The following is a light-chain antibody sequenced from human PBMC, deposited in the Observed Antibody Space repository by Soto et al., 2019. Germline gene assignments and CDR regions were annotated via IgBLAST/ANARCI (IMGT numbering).Light chain of an antibody. J-gene: IGKJ4*01. CDR1: HGTDIGTY. Sequence: DILMIQSPSSLSASVGDRVTITCRSGHGTDIGTYVNWYQQKPGRAPKLLIYRASHLFEGVSSRFSGSGSGTEFTLTITNLQPDDFAMYYCKSTHSAPLTLGGGTKVDIK. CDR3: KSTHSAPLT. V-gene: IGKV1-39*01. CDR2: RAS.